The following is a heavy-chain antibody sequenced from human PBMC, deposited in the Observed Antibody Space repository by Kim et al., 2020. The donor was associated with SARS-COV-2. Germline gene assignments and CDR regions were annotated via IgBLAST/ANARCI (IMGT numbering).Heavy chain of an antibody. CDR2: ISSSSSYI. V-gene: IGHV3-21*01. J-gene: IGHJ4*02. D-gene: IGHD3-22*01. CDR3: AREGGNYYDSSGYSPFDY. Sequence: GGSLRLSCAASGFTFSSYSMNWVRQAPGKGLEWVSSISSSSSYIYYADSVKGRFTISRDNAKNSLYLQMNSLRAEDTAVYYCAREGGNYYDSSGYSPFDYWGQGTLVTVSS. CDR1: GFTFSSYS.